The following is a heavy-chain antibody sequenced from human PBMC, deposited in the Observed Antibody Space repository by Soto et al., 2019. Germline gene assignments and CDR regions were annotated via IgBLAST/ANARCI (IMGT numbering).Heavy chain of an antibody. D-gene: IGHD6-6*01. Sequence: PGGSLRLSCAASGFTFSTYGMHWVRQAPGKGLEWVAVISNDGSNKYYADSVKGRFTISRDNSKNTLYLQMNSLRPEDTAIYYCAKVVRADTFSSNFYYYSAMDVCAQRTTVTVSS. J-gene: IGHJ6*02. CDR2: ISNDGSNK. CDR1: GFTFSTYG. V-gene: IGHV3-30*18. CDR3: AKVVRADTFSSNFYYYSAMDV.